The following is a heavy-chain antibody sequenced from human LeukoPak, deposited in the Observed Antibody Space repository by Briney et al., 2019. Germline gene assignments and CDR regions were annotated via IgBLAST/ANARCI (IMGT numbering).Heavy chain of an antibody. J-gene: IGHJ4*02. Sequence: GRSLRLSCAASGFTFSTYGMHWVRQAPGKGLEGVAVISYDGSNKYYADSVKGRFTISRDNSKNTLYLQMNSLRAEDTAVYYCAKTAWELGYCSSTSCHHFDYWGQGTLVTVSS. CDR2: ISYDGSNK. V-gene: IGHV3-30*18. D-gene: IGHD2-2*01. CDR1: GFTFSTYG. CDR3: AKTAWELGYCSSTSCHHFDY.